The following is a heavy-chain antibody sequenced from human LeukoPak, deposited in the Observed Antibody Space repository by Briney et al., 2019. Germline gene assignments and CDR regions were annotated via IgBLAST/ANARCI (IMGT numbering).Heavy chain of an antibody. Sequence: SETLSLTCTVSGGSISSYYWSWLRQPAGKGLEWIGRIYTSGSTNYNPSLKSRVTMSVDTSKNQFSLKLSSVTAADTAVYYCARGRNYYYYYYMDVWGKGTTVTISS. CDR3: ARGRNYYYYYYMDV. CDR1: GGSISSYY. CDR2: IYTSGST. V-gene: IGHV4-4*07. J-gene: IGHJ6*03.